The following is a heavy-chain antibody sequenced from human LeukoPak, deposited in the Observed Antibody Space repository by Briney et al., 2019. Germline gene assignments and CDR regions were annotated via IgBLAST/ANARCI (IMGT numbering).Heavy chain of an antibody. Sequence: ASVKVSCKASGYTFTSYYMHWVRQAPGQGLEWMEIINPSGGSTSYAQKFQGRVTMTRDMSTSTVYMELSSLRSEDTAVYYCARGGIRDSSSRSRSWYETYFDYWGQGTLVTVSS. CDR1: GYTFTSYY. CDR3: ARGGIRDSSSRSRSWYETYFDY. J-gene: IGHJ4*02. V-gene: IGHV1-46*01. D-gene: IGHD6-13*01. CDR2: INPSGGST.